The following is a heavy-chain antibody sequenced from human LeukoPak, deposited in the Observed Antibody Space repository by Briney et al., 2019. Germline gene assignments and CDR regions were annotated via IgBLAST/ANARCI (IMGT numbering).Heavy chain of an antibody. CDR1: GYSISSGYY. J-gene: IGHJ5*02. CDR3: ARSITGTSIDP. V-gene: IGHV4-38-2*02. D-gene: IGHD1-14*01. CDR2: IYHSGST. Sequence: SETLSLTCTVSGYSISSGYYWGWIRQPPGKGLEWIGSIYHSGSTYYNPSLKSRVTISVDTSKNQFSLKLSSVTAADTAVYYCARSITGTSIDPWGQGTLVTVSS.